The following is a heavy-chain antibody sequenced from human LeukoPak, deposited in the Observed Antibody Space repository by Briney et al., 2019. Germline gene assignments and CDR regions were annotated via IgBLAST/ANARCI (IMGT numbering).Heavy chain of an antibody. V-gene: IGHV1-18*01. CDR1: CYTFTSYC. J-gene: IGHJ3*02. D-gene: IGHD2-15*01. CDR3: ARIGPYFDTGYCSGGSCYDAFDI. CDR2: INPYNWNK. Sequence: ASVKVSCKASCYTFTSYCFSWVRQAPGQRPEWMGLINPYNWNKNYAQKLQGRVTTTTDTSTSTAYMELRSLRSDDTAVYYCARIGPYFDTGYCSGGSCYDAFDIWGQGTMVTVSS.